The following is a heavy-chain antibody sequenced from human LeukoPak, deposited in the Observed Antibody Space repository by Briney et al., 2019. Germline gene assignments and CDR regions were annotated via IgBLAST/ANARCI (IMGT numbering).Heavy chain of an antibody. V-gene: IGHV4-59*11. Sequence: PSETLSLTCTVSGGSISSHYWSWIRQPPGKGLEWIGYIYYSGSTNYNPSLKSRVTISVDTSKNQFSLKLSSVTAADTAVYYCARGGGYSYGQEIFDYWGQGTLVTVSS. D-gene: IGHD5-18*01. CDR2: IYYSGST. CDR3: ARGGGYSYGQEIFDY. J-gene: IGHJ4*02. CDR1: GGSISSHY.